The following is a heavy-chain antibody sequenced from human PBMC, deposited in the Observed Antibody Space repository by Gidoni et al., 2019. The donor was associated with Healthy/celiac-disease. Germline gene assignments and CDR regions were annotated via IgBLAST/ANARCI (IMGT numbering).Heavy chain of an antibody. J-gene: IGHJ4*02. CDR1: GSTFTSYY. D-gene: IGHD5-18*01. CDR2: TNPSGGST. CDR3: AREPAIHDYGDY. V-gene: IGHV1-46*01. Sequence: QVQLVQSGAEGKKPGASVKVSCQASGSTFTSYYMHWVRQAPGQGLEWMGITNPSGGSTSYAQKFQGRVTMTRDTSTSTVYMELSSLRSEDTAVYYCAREPAIHDYGDYWGQGTLVTVSS.